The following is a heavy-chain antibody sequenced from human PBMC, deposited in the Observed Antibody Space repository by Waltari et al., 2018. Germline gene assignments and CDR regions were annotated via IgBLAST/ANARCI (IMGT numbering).Heavy chain of an antibody. J-gene: IGHJ4*02. CDR3: ARARDEDTAMVYFDH. Sequence: EVQLVASGGGLVHPGGSLILSCAASGFTVSSNHMRSVRQAPGKGLEWVSLIYSAGSSYYADSVRGRFSISRDNSKNTLHLQMNSLRAEDTAMYYCARARDEDTAMVYFDHWGQGTLISVSS. CDR2: IYSAGSS. V-gene: IGHV3-66*02. CDR1: GFTVSSNH. D-gene: IGHD5-18*01.